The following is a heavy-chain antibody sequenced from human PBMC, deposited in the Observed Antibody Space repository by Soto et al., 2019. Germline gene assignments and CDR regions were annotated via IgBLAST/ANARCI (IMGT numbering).Heavy chain of an antibody. J-gene: IGHJ4*02. CDR2: ISYDGSNK. CDR3: ARGWALLWFGESIYFDY. Sequence: QVQLVESGGGVVQPGRSLRLSCAASGFTFSSYAMHWVRQAPGKGLEWVAVISYDGSNKYYADSVKGRFTISRDNSKNTLYLQMNSLRAEDTAVYYCARGWALLWFGESIYFDYWGQGTLVTVSS. D-gene: IGHD3-10*01. CDR1: GFTFSSYA. V-gene: IGHV3-30-3*01.